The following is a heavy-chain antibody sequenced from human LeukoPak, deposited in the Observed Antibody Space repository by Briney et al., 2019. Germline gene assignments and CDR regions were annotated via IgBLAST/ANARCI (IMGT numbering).Heavy chain of an antibody. CDR2: IYPGDSDT. CDR3: AGHIAAPLALFDP. D-gene: IGHD6-6*01. CDR1: GYRFTSYW. V-gene: IGHV5-51*01. J-gene: IGHJ5*02. Sequence: GGSLKISFKGSGYRFTSYWIGWVRPMPGKGLEWMGIIYPGDSDTRYSPSFQGQVTISADKSISTAYLQWSSLKASDTAMYYCAGHIAAPLALFDPWGQGTLVTVSS.